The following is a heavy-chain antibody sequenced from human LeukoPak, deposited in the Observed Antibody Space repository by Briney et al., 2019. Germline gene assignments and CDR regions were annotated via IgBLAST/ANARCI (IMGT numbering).Heavy chain of an antibody. CDR3: ARVGVGAAAADSDY. CDR2: IYYSGST. Sequence: PSETLSLTCTVSGGSISSTTYYWDWIRQPPGKGLEWIGTIYYSGSTYYNPSLKSRVTISVDTSKNQFSLKLSSVTAADTAAYYCARVGVGAAAADSDYWGQGTLVTVSS. J-gene: IGHJ4*02. V-gene: IGHV4-39*07. CDR1: GGSISSTTYY. D-gene: IGHD6-13*01.